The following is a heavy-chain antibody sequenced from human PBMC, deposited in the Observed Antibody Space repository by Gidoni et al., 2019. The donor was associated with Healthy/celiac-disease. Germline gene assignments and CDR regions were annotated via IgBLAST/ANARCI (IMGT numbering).Heavy chain of an antibody. CDR3: ASLSMTTVTTNLYYYYGMDV. D-gene: IGHD4-17*01. Sequence: QVQLVESGGGVVQPGRSLRLSCAASGFTFSSYAMPWVRQAPGKGLEWVAVISYDGSNKYYADSVKGRFTISRDNSKNTLYLQMNSLRAEDTAVYYCASLSMTTVTTNLYYYYGMDVWGQGTTVTVSS. J-gene: IGHJ6*02. CDR1: GFTFSSYA. CDR2: ISYDGSNK. V-gene: IGHV3-30-3*01.